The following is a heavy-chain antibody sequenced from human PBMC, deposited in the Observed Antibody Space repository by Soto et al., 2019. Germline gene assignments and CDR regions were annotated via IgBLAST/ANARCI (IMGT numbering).Heavy chain of an antibody. Sequence: EVQLVESGGGFVQPGGSLRLSCAASGFTVSNNYMSWVRQAPGKGLEWVSVIYSGGGTRYADSVKGRFTISRDNSKNTLYLQMNSLRAEDTAVYYCAGVESGIAVAWDWYFDLWGRGTLVTVSS. CDR2: IYSGGGT. CDR1: GFTVSNNY. J-gene: IGHJ2*01. V-gene: IGHV3-66*01. D-gene: IGHD6-19*01. CDR3: AGVESGIAVAWDWYFDL.